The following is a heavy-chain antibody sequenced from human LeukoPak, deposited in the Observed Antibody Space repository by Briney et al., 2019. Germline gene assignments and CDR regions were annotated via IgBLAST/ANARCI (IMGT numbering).Heavy chain of an antibody. CDR2: TSYDGSTE. J-gene: IGHJ4*02. CDR1: GFNFNTYA. Sequence: GGSLRLSCAASGFNFNTYALHWVRQAPGKGLEWAAATSYDGSTEFYADSVKGRFTISRDNSKNKLYLQMDSLRPEDTAVYYCVRDRGGSGWYYLDYWGQGTLATVSS. CDR3: VRDRGGSGWYYLDY. V-gene: IGHV3-30-3*01. D-gene: IGHD6-19*01.